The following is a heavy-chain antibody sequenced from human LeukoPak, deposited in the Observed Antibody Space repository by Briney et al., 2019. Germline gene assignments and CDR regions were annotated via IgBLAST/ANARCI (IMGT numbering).Heavy chain of an antibody. CDR3: ARGYSRSSYFDY. Sequence: ASVKVSCKASGYTFSSYDISWVRQAPGQGLEWMGGIIPNFGTANYARKFQGRVTITTDASTSTAYMELSSLRSEDTAVYYCARGYSRSSYFDYWGQGNLGTVSS. CDR2: IIPNFGTA. V-gene: IGHV1-69*05. CDR1: GYTFSSYD. J-gene: IGHJ4*02. D-gene: IGHD6-6*01.